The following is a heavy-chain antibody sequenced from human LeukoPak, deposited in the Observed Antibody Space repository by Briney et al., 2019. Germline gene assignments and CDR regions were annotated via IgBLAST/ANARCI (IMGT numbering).Heavy chain of an antibody. CDR2: IIVGSGQT. Sequence: GASVKVSCKASGFTLIKSAVQWVRQARGQRLEWVGWIIVGSGQTRYAQKFQERVTITRDMSTSTAFLELSSLRSEDLAVYYCAAGDTLVRGVIIPFAPWGQGTLVTVSS. V-gene: IGHV1-58*01. CDR3: AAGDTLVRGVIIPFAP. J-gene: IGHJ5*02. CDR1: GFTLIKSA. D-gene: IGHD3-10*01.